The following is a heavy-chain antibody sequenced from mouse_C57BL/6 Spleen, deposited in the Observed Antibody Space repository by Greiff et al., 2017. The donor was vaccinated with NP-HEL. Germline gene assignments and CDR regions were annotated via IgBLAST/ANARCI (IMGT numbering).Heavy chain of an antibody. J-gene: IGHJ4*01. D-gene: IGHD1-1*01. CDR1: GYTFTSYW. CDR2: IDPSDSYT. CDR3: ARGGTTVVGAMDY. V-gene: IGHV1-69*01. Sequence: VQLQQPGAELVMPGASVKLSCKASGYTFTSYWMHWVKQRPGQGLEWIGEIDPSDSYTNYNQKFKGKSTLTVDKSSSTAYMQLSSLTSEDSAVYYCARGGTTVVGAMDYWGQGTSVTVSS.